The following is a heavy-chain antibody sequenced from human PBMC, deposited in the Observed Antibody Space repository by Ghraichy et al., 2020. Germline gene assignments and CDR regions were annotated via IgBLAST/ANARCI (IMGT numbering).Heavy chain of an antibody. CDR2: INTNNGNA. V-gene: IGHV1-18*01. CDR3: ARYQGLWGGKSAFDI. Sequence: ASVKVSCKASGYTFGNFAITWVRQAPGQGLEWMGWINTNNGNANYAQKLQGRVTMTSDTSTSTAYMELSSLRSDDTAVYYCARYQGLWGGKSAFDIMGQGTMVTVSS. D-gene: IGHD1-1*01. CDR1: GYTFGNFA. J-gene: IGHJ3*02.